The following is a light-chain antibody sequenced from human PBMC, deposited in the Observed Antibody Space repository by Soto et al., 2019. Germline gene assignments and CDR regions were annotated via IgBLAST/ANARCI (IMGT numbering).Light chain of an antibody. CDR2: GAS. V-gene: IGKV1D-16*01. CDR1: QDIAVY. J-gene: IGKJ1*01. Sequence: DIQVTQSPSSVSASVGDRVTITCRASQDIAVYLAWYQHKPGRTPELLIHGASRLQSGVPARFSGSGSGTDFTLTISSLQPDDFATYYCQQYNSYPWTFGQGTKVEIK. CDR3: QQYNSYPWT.